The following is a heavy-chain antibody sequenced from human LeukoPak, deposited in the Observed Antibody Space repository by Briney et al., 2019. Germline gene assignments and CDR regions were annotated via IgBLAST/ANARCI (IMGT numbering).Heavy chain of an antibody. CDR2: INPSGGST. V-gene: IGHV1-46*01. Sequence: GASVKVSCKASGYTFTSYYMHWVRQAPGQGLEWMGIINPSGGSTSYAQKFQGRVTMTRDTSTSTVYMELSRLRSDDTAMYYCARDLAHDYYDSSYAAFDVWGQGTMVTVSS. D-gene: IGHD3-22*01. J-gene: IGHJ3*01. CDR1: GYTFTSYY. CDR3: ARDLAHDYYDSSYAAFDV.